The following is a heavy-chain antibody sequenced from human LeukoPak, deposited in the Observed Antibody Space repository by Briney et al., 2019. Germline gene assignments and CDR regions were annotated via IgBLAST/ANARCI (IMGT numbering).Heavy chain of an antibody. CDR1: GFTFSSYA. CDR3: AKDRSRYRLQCGAFDI. Sequence: GGSLRLSCAASGFTFSSYAMSWVRQAPGKGLEWVSAISGSGGSTYYADSVKGRFTISRDNSKNTLYLQMNSLRAEDTAVYYCAKDRSRYRLQCGAFDIWGQGTMVTVSS. CDR2: ISGSGGST. V-gene: IGHV3-23*01. D-gene: IGHD3-3*01. J-gene: IGHJ3*02.